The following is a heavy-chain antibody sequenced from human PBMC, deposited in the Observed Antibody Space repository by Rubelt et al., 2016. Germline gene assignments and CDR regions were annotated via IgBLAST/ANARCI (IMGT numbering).Heavy chain of an antibody. CDR1: DGSIGSSS. D-gene: IGHD4-17*01. Sequence: LSLTCTVSDGSIGSSSWSWFRQPPGKGLEWIAYTYYSGRPRYNPSLKSRGTMSVAMPKNQFSLRLTSVTAADTAVYYCARGGYGSFESVDASDIWGQGTLVTVSS. CDR2: TYYSGRP. CDR3: ARGGYGSFESVDASDI. J-gene: IGHJ3*02. V-gene: IGHV4-59*08.